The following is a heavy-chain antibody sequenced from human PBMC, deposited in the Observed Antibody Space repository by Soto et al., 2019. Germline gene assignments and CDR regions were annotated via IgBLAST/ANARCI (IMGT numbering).Heavy chain of an antibody. J-gene: IGHJ4*02. V-gene: IGHV4-34*01. Sequence: KTSETLSLTCAVYGGSFSGYYWSWIRQPPGKGLEWIGEINHSGSTNYNPSLKSRVTISVDTSKNQFSLKLSSVTAADTAVYYCARSLGIVVARPFDYWGQGTLVTVSS. D-gene: IGHD3-22*01. CDR2: INHSGST. CDR1: GGSFSGYY. CDR3: ARSLGIVVARPFDY.